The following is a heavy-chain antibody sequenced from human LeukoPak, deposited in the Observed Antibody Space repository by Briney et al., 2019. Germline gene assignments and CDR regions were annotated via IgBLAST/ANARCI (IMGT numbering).Heavy chain of an antibody. J-gene: IGHJ4*02. D-gene: IGHD2-2*01. V-gene: IGHV3-74*01. CDR2: IYTDGSTI. CDR3: ARERKSSTSMDY. Sequence: GGSLRLSCAPSGFTFSSYWMHWVRQAPGKGLVWVSRIYTDGSTITYADSVKGRFTISRDNAKNTLYLQMNSLRGEDMAVYFCARERKSSTSMDYWGQGTLVTVSS. CDR1: GFTFSSYW.